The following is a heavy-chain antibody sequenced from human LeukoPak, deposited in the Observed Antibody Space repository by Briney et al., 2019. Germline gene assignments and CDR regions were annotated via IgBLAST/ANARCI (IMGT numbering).Heavy chain of an antibody. D-gene: IGHD4-11*01. Sequence: SQTLSLTCAISGDSVSSNGAAWDWIRQSPSRGLEWLGRTYYRSKWYNDYAVSVKSRITINPDTSKNQFSLQLNSVTPEDTAVYYCARTNDYSNYFDYWGQGTLVTVFS. CDR1: GDSVSSNGAA. CDR2: TYYRSKWYN. CDR3: ARTNDYSNYFDY. V-gene: IGHV6-1*01. J-gene: IGHJ4*02.